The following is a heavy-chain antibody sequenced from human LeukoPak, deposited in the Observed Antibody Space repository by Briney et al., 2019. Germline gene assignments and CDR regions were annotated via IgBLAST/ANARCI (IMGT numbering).Heavy chain of an antibody. J-gene: IGHJ6*02. D-gene: IGHD4-17*01. CDR3: AKGDGETYYYYYGMDV. CDR2: ISGSGGST. V-gene: IGHV3-23*01. CDR1: GFTLSSYA. Sequence: GGSLRPSCAASGFTLSSYAMSWVRQAPGKGLEWVSAISGSGGSTYYADSVKGRFTISRDNSKNTLYLQMNSLRAEDTAVYYCAKGDGETYYYYYGMDVRGQGTTVTVSS.